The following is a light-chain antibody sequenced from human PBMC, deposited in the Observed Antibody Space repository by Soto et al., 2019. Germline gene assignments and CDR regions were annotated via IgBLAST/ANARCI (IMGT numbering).Light chain of an antibody. CDR3: QQAISFPIT. J-gene: IGKJ5*01. Sequence: DIQMTQSPSSVSASLGDRVTITCRASQGIRSWLAWYQQKPGTAPKLLIYAASTLQSGVPSRFSGSGSGTDFSLTISSLQPDDFATYYCQQAISFPITFGQGTRLEIK. CDR1: QGIRSW. V-gene: IGKV1-12*01. CDR2: AAS.